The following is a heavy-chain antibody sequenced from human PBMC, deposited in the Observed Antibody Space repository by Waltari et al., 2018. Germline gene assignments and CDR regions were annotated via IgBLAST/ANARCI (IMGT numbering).Heavy chain of an antibody. J-gene: IGHJ4*02. CDR2: SNPSGGST. Sequence: QVQLVQFGAEVKKPGASVKVSCKASGYTFTSYYMHWVRQAPGQGLEWMGISNPSGGSTSYAQKFQGRVTRTRDTSTSTVYMELSSLRSEDTAVYYCARDLRTGTLSYWGQGTLVTVSS. D-gene: IGHD1-1*01. CDR3: ARDLRTGTLSY. V-gene: IGHV1-46*01. CDR1: GYTFTSYY.